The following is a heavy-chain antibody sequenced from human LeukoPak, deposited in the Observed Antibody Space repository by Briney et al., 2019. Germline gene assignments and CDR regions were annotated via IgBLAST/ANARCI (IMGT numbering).Heavy chain of an antibody. J-gene: IGHJ3*02. Sequence: PGGSLRLSCAASGFTFSSYWMHWVRQAPGKGLVWVSRINSDGSSTSYADSVKGRFTISRDNAKNTLYLQMNSLRAEDTAVYYCARETEEMATIHAFDIWGQGTMVTVSS. V-gene: IGHV3-74*01. CDR1: GFTFSSYW. CDR2: INSDGSST. D-gene: IGHD5-24*01. CDR3: ARETEEMATIHAFDI.